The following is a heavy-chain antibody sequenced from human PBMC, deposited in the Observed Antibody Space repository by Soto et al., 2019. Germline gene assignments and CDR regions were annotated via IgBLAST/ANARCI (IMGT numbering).Heavy chain of an antibody. CDR3: AKGTYYYDSSGYFYYFDY. Sequence: PGGSLRLSCAASGFTFSSYAMSWVRQAPGKGLEWVSAISGSGGSTYYADSVKGRFTISRDNSMNTLYLQMNSLRAEDTAVYYCAKGTYYYDSSGYFYYFDYWGQGTLVTVSS. J-gene: IGHJ4*02. CDR2: ISGSGGST. D-gene: IGHD3-22*01. V-gene: IGHV3-23*01. CDR1: GFTFSSYA.